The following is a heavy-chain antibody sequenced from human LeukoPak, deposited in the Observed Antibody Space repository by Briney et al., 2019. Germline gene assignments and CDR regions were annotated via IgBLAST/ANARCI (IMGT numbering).Heavy chain of an antibody. CDR1: GFTFSSYG. Sequence: GGSLRLSCAASGFTFSSYGMHWVRQAPGKGPEWVALISYDGSNKYYADSVKGRFTIYRDNSKNTLYLQMNSLRAKDTAVYYCAKGYYDFWSGYYMPGGMDVWGQGTTVTVSS. D-gene: IGHD3-3*01. V-gene: IGHV3-30*18. CDR3: AKGYYDFWSGYYMPGGMDV. J-gene: IGHJ6*02. CDR2: ISYDGSNK.